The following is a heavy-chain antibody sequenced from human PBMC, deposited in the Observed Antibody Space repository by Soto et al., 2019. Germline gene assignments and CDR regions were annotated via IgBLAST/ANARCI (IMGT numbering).Heavy chain of an antibody. Sequence: SETLSLTCTVSGGSISSSSYYWGWIRQPPGKGLEWIGSIYYSGSTYYNPSLKSRVTISVDTSKNQFSLKLSSVTAADTAVYYCARYAFLGVCSGGSCYYSKYNWFDPWGQGTLVTVSS. CDR1: GGSISSSSYY. J-gene: IGHJ5*02. CDR3: ARYAFLGVCSGGSCYYSKYNWFDP. V-gene: IGHV4-39*01. CDR2: IYYSGST. D-gene: IGHD2-15*01.